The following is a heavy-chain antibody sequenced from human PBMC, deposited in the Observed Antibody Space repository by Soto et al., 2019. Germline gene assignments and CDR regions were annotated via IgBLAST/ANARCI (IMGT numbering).Heavy chain of an antibody. Sequence: QVQLVESGGGVVQPGRSLRLSCAASGFTFTSYAIHWVRQAPGKGLEWVAVISYDGNNQYYADSVKGRFTISRDTSKNTLYLQMNSLRHDDTAVYYCAKDSYGPNYFDYWGQGTLVTVSS. CDR1: GFTFTSYA. J-gene: IGHJ4*02. V-gene: IGHV3-30*04. D-gene: IGHD3-10*01. CDR3: AKDSYGPNYFDY. CDR2: ISYDGNNQ.